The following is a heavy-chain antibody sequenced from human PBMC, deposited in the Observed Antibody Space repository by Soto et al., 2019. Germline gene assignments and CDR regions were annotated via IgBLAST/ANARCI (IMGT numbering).Heavy chain of an antibody. CDR1: GFTFDDYA. V-gene: IGHV3-9*01. Sequence: EVQLVESGGGLVQPGRSLRLSCAASGFTFDDYAIHWVRQAPGKGLEWVSGINWNGDATGYADSVKGPFTISRDNAKNSLYLQMNSLTTEDTAVYYCANLPLYGSGFDCWGKGTLVTVSS. CDR2: INWNGDAT. D-gene: IGHD3-10*01. CDR3: ANLPLYGSGFDC. J-gene: IGHJ4*02.